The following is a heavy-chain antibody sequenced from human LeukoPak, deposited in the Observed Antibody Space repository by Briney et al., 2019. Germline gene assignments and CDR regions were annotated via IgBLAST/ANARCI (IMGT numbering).Heavy chain of an antibody. J-gene: IGHJ4*02. CDR1: GYSFTSYG. V-gene: IGHV5-51*01. CDR3: ARSSDSSGYYDYFDY. CDR2: IYPGDFDT. Sequence: GESLNISCKTSGYSFTSYGIGLVRQIPGKGLGLMAIIYPGDFDTTYSPSFQGHVTISADKSISTAYLQWSSLKASDTAMYYCARSSDSSGYYDYFDYWGQGTLVTVSS. D-gene: IGHD3-22*01.